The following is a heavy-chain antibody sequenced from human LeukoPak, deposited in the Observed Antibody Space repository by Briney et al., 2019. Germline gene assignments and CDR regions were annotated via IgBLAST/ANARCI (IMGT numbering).Heavy chain of an antibody. CDR2: ISAYNGNT. CDR1: GYTFTSYG. Sequence: ASVKVSCKASGYTFTSYGISWVRQAPGQGLEWMGWISAYNGNTNYAQKLQGRVTMTTGTSTSTAYMELRSLRSDDTAVYYCARGGYYDILTGYYPNGVFDYWGQGTLVTVSS. D-gene: IGHD3-9*01. J-gene: IGHJ4*02. CDR3: ARGGYYDILTGYYPNGVFDY. V-gene: IGHV1-18*01.